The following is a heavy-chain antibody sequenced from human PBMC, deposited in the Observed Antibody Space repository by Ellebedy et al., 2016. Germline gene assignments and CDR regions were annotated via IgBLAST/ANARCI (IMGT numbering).Heavy chain of an antibody. CDR1: GSSISSSSFH. Sequence: SETLSLXXSVSGSSISSSSFHWGWIRQSPGKGLEWIATIYYSGTTYYNPSLKSRVTIFADTSKNQFSLRLSSVTAADTAVYYCARRLGARPPSDWGQGTLVIVSS. D-gene: IGHD1-26*01. V-gene: IGHV4-39*01. CDR2: IYYSGTT. J-gene: IGHJ4*02. CDR3: ARRLGARPPSD.